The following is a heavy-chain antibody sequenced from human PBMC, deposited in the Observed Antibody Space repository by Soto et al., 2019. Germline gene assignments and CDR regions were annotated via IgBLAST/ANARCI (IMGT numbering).Heavy chain of an antibody. Sequence: QMQLVESGGGVVQPGRSLRLSCAASGFTFSSYGMHWVRQAPGKGLEWVAVIWYDGSNKYYADSVKGRFTISRDNSKNTLYLQMNSLRAEDTAVYYCARDRKTYYYGSGSYSTEYYFDYWGQGTLVTVSS. CDR1: GFTFSSYG. J-gene: IGHJ4*02. CDR2: IWYDGSNK. V-gene: IGHV3-33*01. CDR3: ARDRKTYYYGSGSYSTEYYFDY. D-gene: IGHD3-10*01.